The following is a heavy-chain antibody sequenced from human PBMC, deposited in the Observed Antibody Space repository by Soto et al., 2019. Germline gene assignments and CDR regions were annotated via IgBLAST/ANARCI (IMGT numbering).Heavy chain of an antibody. CDR1: GGSFSGYY. J-gene: IGHJ4*02. D-gene: IGHD2-2*01. CDR2: INHSGST. CDR3: ARAAAERDIVVVPAAIYFDY. Sequence: LSLTCAVYGGSFSGYYWSWIRQPPGKGLEWIGEINHSGSTNYNPSLKSRVTISVDTSKNQFSLKLSSVTAADTAVYYCARAAAERDIVVVPAAIYFDYWGQGTLVTVSS. V-gene: IGHV4-34*01.